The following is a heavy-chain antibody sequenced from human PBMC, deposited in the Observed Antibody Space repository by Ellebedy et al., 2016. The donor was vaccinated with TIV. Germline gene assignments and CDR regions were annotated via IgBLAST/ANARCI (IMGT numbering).Heavy chain of an antibody. V-gene: IGHV3-33*01. CDR3: ARSGYCSGGSCYYYGMDV. D-gene: IGHD2-15*01. CDR2: IWYDGSNK. J-gene: IGHJ6*02. Sequence: GESLKISCAASGFTFSSYGMHWVRQAPGKGLEWVAVIWYDGSNKYYADSVKGRFTISRDNSKNTLYLQMNSLRAEDTAVYYCARSGYCSGGSCYYYGMDVWGQGTTVTVSS. CDR1: GFTFSSYG.